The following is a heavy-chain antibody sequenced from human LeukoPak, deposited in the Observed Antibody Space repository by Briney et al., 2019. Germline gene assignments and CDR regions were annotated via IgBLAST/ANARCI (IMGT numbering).Heavy chain of an antibody. V-gene: IGHV4-4*07. CDR2: ISSSGSA. CDR1: GGSISGSY. CDR3: AKGPGGSDGFDY. J-gene: IGHJ4*02. D-gene: IGHD4-23*01. Sequence: SETLSLTCTVSGGSISGSYWSWLRQPAGKGLEWIGRISSSGSANYNPSLKSRVTMSIDTSKNQFSLKLSTVTAADTAVYYCAKGPGGSDGFDYWGPGTQVTVSS.